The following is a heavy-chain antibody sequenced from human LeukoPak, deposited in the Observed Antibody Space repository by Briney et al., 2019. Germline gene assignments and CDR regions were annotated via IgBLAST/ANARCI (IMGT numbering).Heavy chain of an antibody. CDR2: IKDDGSEK. Sequence: GGSLRLSCAASGFTFSTYWMTWVRQAPGKGLEWVANIKDDGSEKSYEDSVKGRFTISRDNAKNSLYLQMNSLRAEDTAVYYCARVGIAARQGMGYWGQGTLVTVSS. CDR1: GFTFSTYW. J-gene: IGHJ4*02. D-gene: IGHD6-6*01. V-gene: IGHV3-7*01. CDR3: ARVGIAARQGMGY.